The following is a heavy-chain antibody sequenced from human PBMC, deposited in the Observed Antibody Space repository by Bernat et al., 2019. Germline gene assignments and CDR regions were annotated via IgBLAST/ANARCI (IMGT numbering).Heavy chain of an antibody. CDR3: ATLTRDIAASGWGRSWQH. D-gene: IGHD6-19*01. CDR1: GFTFSNYA. V-gene: IGHV3-23*01. CDR2: ITDSGGTT. J-gene: IGHJ1*01. Sequence: EVQLLDSGGALVQPGGSLRLSCAGSGFTFSNYAMSWVRQAPGKGLEWVSTITDSGGTTHYADSVRGRFTISRDNSKNTLYLQMSGLRAEDTAVYYWATLTRDIAASGWGRSWQHWGQGTLVTVSS.